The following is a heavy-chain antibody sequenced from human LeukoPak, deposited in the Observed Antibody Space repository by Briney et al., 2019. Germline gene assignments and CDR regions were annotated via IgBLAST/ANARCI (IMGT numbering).Heavy chain of an antibody. J-gene: IGHJ6*03. CDR1: GGSISSYY. CDR2: IYYSGST. Sequence: PSETLSLTCTVSGGSISSYYWSWIRQPPGKGLEWIGYIYYSGSTNYNPSLKSRISISVDTSKNQFSLKLSSVTATDTAVYYCARTTEGGYTYNYFYYYYMDVWGKGTTVTISS. D-gene: IGHD5-18*01. CDR3: ARTTEGGYTYNYFYYYYMDV. V-gene: IGHV4-59*01.